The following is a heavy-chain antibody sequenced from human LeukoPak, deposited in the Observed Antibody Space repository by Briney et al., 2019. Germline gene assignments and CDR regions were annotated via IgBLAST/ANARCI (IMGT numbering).Heavy chain of an antibody. CDR3: ASSYGSGGYFRPIDY. Sequence: GGSLRLSCAASGFTVSSNYMSWVRQAPGKGLEWVSVIYSGGSTYYADSVKGRFTISRDNSKNTLYLQMNSLRAEDTAVYYCASSYGSGGYFRPIDYWGQGTLVTVSS. V-gene: IGHV3-66*02. CDR2: IYSGGST. D-gene: IGHD3-10*01. J-gene: IGHJ4*02. CDR1: GFTVSSNY.